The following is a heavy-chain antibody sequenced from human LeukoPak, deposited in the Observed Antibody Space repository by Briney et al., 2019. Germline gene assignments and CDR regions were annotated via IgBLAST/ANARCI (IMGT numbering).Heavy chain of an antibody. D-gene: IGHD6-19*01. CDR1: GYSFGSYW. V-gene: IGHV5-51*01. CDR2: IYPLDSDT. J-gene: IGHJ4*02. Sequence: GESLKISCKGSGYSFGSYWIGWVRQLPGTGLEWMGIIYPLDSDTSYSPSFQGQVTISADKSISTAYLQWSTLRASDTAMYCCARHQSNGWYPDYWGQGTLVTVSS. CDR3: ARHQSNGWYPDY.